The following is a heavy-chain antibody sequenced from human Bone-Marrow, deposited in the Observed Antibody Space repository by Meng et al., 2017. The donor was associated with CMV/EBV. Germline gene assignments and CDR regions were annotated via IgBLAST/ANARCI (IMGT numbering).Heavy chain of an antibody. D-gene: IGHD1-14*01. CDR1: GYTFTGYY. CDR2: INPNSGGT. V-gene: IGHV1-2*02. CDR3: ARRDLTTGKYGMDV. J-gene: IGHJ6*02. Sequence: ASVKVSCKAAGYTFTGYYMHWVRQAPGQGLEWMGWINPNSGGTNYAQKFQGRVTMTRDTYISTAYMELSRLRSDDTAVYYCARRDLTTGKYGMDVWGQGTTVTVSS.